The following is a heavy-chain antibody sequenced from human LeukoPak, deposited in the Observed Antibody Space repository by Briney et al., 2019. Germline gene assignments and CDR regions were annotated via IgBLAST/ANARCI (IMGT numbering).Heavy chain of an antibody. J-gene: IGHJ6*03. Sequence: GGSLRLSCAASGFTFSSYAMSWVRQAPGKGLEWVSAISGSGGSTYYADSVKGRFTTSRDNSKNTLYLQMNSLRAEDTAVYYCAKSGYDFLYYYYYYMDVWGKGTTVTVSS. CDR2: ISGSGGST. V-gene: IGHV3-23*01. CDR1: GFTFSSYA. CDR3: AKSGYDFLYYYYYYMDV. D-gene: IGHD5-12*01.